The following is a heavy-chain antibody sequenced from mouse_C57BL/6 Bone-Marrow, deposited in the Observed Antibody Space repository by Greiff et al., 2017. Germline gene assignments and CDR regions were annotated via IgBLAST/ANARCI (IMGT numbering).Heavy chain of an antibody. CDR3: ARAIYYDYGRFAY. J-gene: IGHJ3*01. CDR1: GYTFTSYW. D-gene: IGHD2-4*01. CDR2: IDPSDSET. V-gene: IGHV1-52*01. Sequence: QVQLQQSGAELVRPGSSVKLSCKASGYTFTSYWMHWVKQRPIQGLEWIGNIDPSDSETHYNQKFKDKATLTVDKSSSTAYMQLSSLTSEDSAVYYCARAIYYDYGRFAYWGQGTLVTVSA.